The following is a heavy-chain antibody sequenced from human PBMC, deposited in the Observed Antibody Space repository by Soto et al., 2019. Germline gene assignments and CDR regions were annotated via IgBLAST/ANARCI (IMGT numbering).Heavy chain of an antibody. V-gene: IGHV3-30-3*01. Sequence: QVQLVESGGGVVQPGRSLRLSCAASGFTFSSYAMHWVRQAPGKGLEWVAVISYDGSNKYYADSVKGRFTISRDNSKNTLYLQMNSLRAEDTAVYYCASDVGSGSYYRGFDYWGQGTLVTVSS. CDR3: ASDVGSGSYYRGFDY. J-gene: IGHJ4*02. CDR1: GFTFSSYA. D-gene: IGHD1-26*01. CDR2: ISYDGSNK.